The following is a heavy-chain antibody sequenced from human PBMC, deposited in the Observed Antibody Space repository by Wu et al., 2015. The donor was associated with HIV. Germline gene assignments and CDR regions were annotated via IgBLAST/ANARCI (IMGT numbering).Heavy chain of an antibody. Sequence: QVQVVQSGAEVKKPGASVKVSCKTSGYTFTSYGISWVRQAPGQGLEWMGWISTYNGDTNYAQKVQGRVTMTTDTSTSTAYMELRSLKSDDTAVYYCARDYMIVVGYPPGYYGMDVVGPRDHGSTVSS. CDR1: GYTFTSYG. CDR2: ISTYNGDT. J-gene: IGHJ6*02. V-gene: IGHV1-18*01. CDR3: ARDYMIVVGYPPGYYGMDV. D-gene: IGHD3-22*01.